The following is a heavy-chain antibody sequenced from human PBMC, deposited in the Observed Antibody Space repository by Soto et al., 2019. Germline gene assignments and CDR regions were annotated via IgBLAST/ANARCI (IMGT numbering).Heavy chain of an antibody. CDR1: GGTFSSYA. CDR2: IIPIFGTA. CDR3: ASLYDFWSGYCYGMDV. J-gene: IGHJ6*02. V-gene: IGHV1-69*13. D-gene: IGHD3-3*01. Sequence: SVKVSCKASGGTFSSYAISWVRQAPGQGLEWMGGIIPIFGTANYAQKFQGRVTITADESTSTAYMELSSLRSEDTAVYYCASLYDFWSGYCYGMDVWGQGTTVTVSS.